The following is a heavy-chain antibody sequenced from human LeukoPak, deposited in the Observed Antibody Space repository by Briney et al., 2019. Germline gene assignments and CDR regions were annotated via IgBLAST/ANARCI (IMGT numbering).Heavy chain of an antibody. Sequence: PGGSLRLSCAASGFTFTTYGFNWVRQAPGKGLEWVSSISFSGSYIYYADSVKGRFTISRDNAKNSVYLQMNSLRDDDTAVYYCARGTGTGWRFDFWGQGTLVTVSS. CDR1: GFTFTTYG. CDR2: ISFSGSYI. CDR3: ARGTGTGWRFDF. V-gene: IGHV3-21*01. D-gene: IGHD3/OR15-3a*01. J-gene: IGHJ4*02.